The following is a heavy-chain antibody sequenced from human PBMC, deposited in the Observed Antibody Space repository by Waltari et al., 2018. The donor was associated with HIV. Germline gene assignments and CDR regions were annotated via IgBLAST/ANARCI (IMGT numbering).Heavy chain of an antibody. D-gene: IGHD6-13*01. Sequence: EVQLVESGGGLIQPGGSLRLSCAASGFTVSSVYMSWVRQAQGKGLDWVTVIHSSGGTNYADSVKGRFAISRDNSKNTLCLLMDSLGAEYTAVYYCARDTTVVGTRYFDYWGRGTLVTVSS. V-gene: IGHV3-53*01. J-gene: IGHJ4*02. CDR3: ARDTTVVGTRYFDY. CDR2: IHSSGGT. CDR1: GFTVSSVY.